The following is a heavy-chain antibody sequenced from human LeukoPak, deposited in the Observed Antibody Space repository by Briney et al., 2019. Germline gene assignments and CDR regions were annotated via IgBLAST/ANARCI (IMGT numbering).Heavy chain of an antibody. CDR2: INHSGST. V-gene: IGHV4-34*01. D-gene: IGHD1-26*01. J-gene: IGHJ5*02. CDR3: ARGTVGATTTWFDP. Sequence: SETLSLTCAVYGGSFSGYYWSWIRQPPGKGLEWIGEINHSGSTNYNPSLKSRVTISVDTSKNQFSLKLSSVTAADTAVYYCARGTVGATTTWFDPWGQGTLVTVSS. CDR1: GGSFSGYY.